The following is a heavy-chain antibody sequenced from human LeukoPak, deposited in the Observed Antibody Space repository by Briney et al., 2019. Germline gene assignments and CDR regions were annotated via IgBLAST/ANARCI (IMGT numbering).Heavy chain of an antibody. V-gene: IGHV1-18*01. D-gene: IGHD3-22*01. J-gene: IGHJ5*02. CDR2: ISAYNGNT. CDR3: ARNLYYDSSGYYYDWFDP. CDR1: GYTFTSYG. Sequence: GASVNVSCKASGYTFTSYGISWVRQAPGQGLEWMGWISAYNGNTNYAQKLQGRVTMTTDTSTSTAYMELRSLRSDDTAVYYCARNLYYDSSGYYYDWFDPWGQGTLVAVSA.